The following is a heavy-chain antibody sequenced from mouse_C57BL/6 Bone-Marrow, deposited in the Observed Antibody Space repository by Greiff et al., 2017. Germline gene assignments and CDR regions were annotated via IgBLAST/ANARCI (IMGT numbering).Heavy chain of an antibody. CDR3: TTDSSGYGY. CDR1: GFNIKDDY. Sequence: VQLQQSGAELVRPGASVKLSCTASGFNIKDDYMHWVKQRPEQGLEWIGWIDPENGDTEYASKCQGKATITADTSSNTAYLQLSSLTSEDTAVYYCTTDSSGYGYWGQGTTLTVSS. V-gene: IGHV14-4*01. CDR2: IDPENGDT. J-gene: IGHJ2*01. D-gene: IGHD3-2*02.